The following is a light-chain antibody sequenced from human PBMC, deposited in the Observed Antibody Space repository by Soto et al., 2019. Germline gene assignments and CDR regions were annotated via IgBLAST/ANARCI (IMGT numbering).Light chain of an antibody. CDR2: GVH. V-gene: IGKV3-20*01. J-gene: IGKJ1*01. CDR1: QSVDSN. CDR3: KQHGTSPRT. Sequence: EILMTQSPATLSVSPGERATLSCRASQSVDSNLAWYQQKPGQAHRLLIYGVHTRATGIPDRFSGSGSGTDFNLTISRLDPEDFAVYYCKQHGTSPRTFGQGTKVDIK.